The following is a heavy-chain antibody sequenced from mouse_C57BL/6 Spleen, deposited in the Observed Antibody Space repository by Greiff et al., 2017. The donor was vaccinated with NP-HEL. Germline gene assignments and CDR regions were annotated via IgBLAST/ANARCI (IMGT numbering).Heavy chain of an antibody. CDR1: GYTFTSYW. D-gene: IGHD2-4*01. J-gene: IGHJ2*01. V-gene: IGHV1-64*01. CDR3: ARGVYYDVDY. CDR2: IHPNSGST. Sequence: QVHVKQPGAELVKPGASVKLSCKASGYTFTSYWMHWVKQRPGQGLEWIGMIHPNSGSTNYNEKFKSKATLTVDKSSSTAYMQLSSLTSEDSAVYYCARGVYYDVDYWGQGTTLTVSS.